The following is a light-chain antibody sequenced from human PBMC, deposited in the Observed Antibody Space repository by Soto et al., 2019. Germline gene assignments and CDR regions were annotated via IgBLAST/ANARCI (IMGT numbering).Light chain of an antibody. Sequence: EIVLTQSPGTLSLFPGERATLSCRASQSVSSSYLAWYQQKPGQAPRLLIYGASSRATGIPDRFSGSGSGTDFTLTIIRLEPEDFAVYYCQQYGSSSYTFGQGTKLEIK. J-gene: IGKJ2*01. V-gene: IGKV3-20*01. CDR3: QQYGSSSYT. CDR1: QSVSSSY. CDR2: GAS.